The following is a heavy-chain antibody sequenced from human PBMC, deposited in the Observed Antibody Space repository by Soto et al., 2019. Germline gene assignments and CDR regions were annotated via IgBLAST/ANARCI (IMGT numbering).Heavy chain of an antibody. CDR1: GGSISDGYY. Sequence: QVQLQESGPGLVKPSQTLSLTCTVSGGSISDGYYWTWIRQHPGKGLEWIGSISASGSTSSNPSRKSRLTVSVDKSKNQFSLNLGSVTAADTAVYYCARRDRSGFSYWLDTWGQGTLVTVSS. CDR2: ISASGST. D-gene: IGHD3-22*01. V-gene: IGHV4-31*03. J-gene: IGHJ5*02. CDR3: ARRDRSGFSYWLDT.